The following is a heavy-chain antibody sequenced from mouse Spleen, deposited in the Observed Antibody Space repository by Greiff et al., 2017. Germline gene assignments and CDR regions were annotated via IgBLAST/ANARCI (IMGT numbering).Heavy chain of an antibody. CDR1: GFTFSDYG. V-gene: IGHV5-17*01. J-gene: IGHJ3*01. CDR3: ARLAGTSSWFAY. CDR2: ISSGSSTI. Sequence: EVKVVESGGGLVKPGGSLKLSCAASGFTFSDYGMHWVRQAPEKGLEWVAYISSGSSTIYYADTVKGRFTISRDNAKNTLFLQMTSLRSEDTAMYYCARLAGTSSWFAYWGQGTLVTVSA. D-gene: IGHD4-1*01.